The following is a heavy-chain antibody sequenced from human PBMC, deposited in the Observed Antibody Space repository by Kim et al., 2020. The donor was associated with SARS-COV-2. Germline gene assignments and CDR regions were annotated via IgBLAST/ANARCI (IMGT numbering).Heavy chain of an antibody. CDR2: IWYDGSNK. D-gene: IGHD6-6*01. J-gene: IGHJ6*02. CDR3: ARAAYSSSSRYYYYGMDV. CDR1: GFTFSSYG. V-gene: IGHV3-33*01. Sequence: GGSLRLSCAASGFTFSSYGMHWVRQAPGKWLEWVAVIWYDGSNKYYADSVKGRFTISRDNSKNTLYLQMNSLRAEDTAVYYCARAAYSSSSRYYYYGMDVWGQGTTVTVSS.